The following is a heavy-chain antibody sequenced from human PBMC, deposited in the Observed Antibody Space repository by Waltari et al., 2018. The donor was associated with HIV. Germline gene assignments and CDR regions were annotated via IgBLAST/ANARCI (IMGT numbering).Heavy chain of an antibody. CDR3: ARVKQWPRGNWFDP. D-gene: IGHD6-19*01. Sequence: QVQLQQWGAGLLKPSETLSLTCAVYGGSFSGYYWSWIRQPPGKGLEWSGEINHSGSTNDNPALKSRVTISVDTSKNQFSLKLSSVTAADTAVYYCARVKQWPRGNWFDPWGQGTLVTVSS. CDR2: INHSGST. J-gene: IGHJ5*02. CDR1: GGSFSGYY. V-gene: IGHV4-34*01.